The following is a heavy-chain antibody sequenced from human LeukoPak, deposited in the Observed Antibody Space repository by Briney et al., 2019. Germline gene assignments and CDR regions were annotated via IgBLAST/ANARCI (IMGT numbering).Heavy chain of an antibody. Sequence: GGSLRLSCEASGFTFSTYAMSWVRQAPGKGLEWVSSFSGSGGGTYYADSVKGRFTISRDNSKNTLYLQMNSLRAEDMALYYCAKDSYYYGSGTGYFDYWGQGTLVTVSS. CDR1: GFTFSTYA. CDR3: AKDSYYYGSGTGYFDY. D-gene: IGHD3-10*01. CDR2: FSGSGGGT. V-gene: IGHV3-23*01. J-gene: IGHJ4*02.